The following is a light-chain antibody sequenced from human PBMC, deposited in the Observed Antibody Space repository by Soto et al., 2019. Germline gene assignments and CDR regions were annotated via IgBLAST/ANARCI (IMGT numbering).Light chain of an antibody. CDR2: NNN. V-gene: IGLV1-44*01. CDR3: AAWDDSLNGYV. Sequence: QSVLTQPPSASGTPGQRVTISCSGGSSNIGTNAVNWYQQLPGTAPKLLIYNNNQRPSGVPDRFSGSKSGTSASLAIGGLQSEDEDDYYCAAWDDSLNGYVFGTGTKVTVL. CDR1: SSNIGTNA. J-gene: IGLJ1*01.